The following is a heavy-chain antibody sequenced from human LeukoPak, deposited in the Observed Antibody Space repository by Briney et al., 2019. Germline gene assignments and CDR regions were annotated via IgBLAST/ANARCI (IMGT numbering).Heavy chain of an antibody. D-gene: IGHD2-21*02. Sequence: ASVKVSCKASGYTFTSYYMHWVRQAPGQGLEWMGIINPGGGNTSYAQKFQGRVTMTRDTSTSTVYMELSSLRSEDTAVYYCARDVRAYCGGDCHFDYWGQGTLVTVSS. J-gene: IGHJ4*02. V-gene: IGHV1-46*01. CDR2: INPGGGNT. CDR1: GYTFTSYY. CDR3: ARDVRAYCGGDCHFDY.